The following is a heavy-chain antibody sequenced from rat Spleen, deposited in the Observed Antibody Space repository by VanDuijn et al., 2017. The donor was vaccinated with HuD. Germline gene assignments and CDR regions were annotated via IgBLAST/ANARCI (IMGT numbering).Heavy chain of an antibody. D-gene: IGHD1-12*03. Sequence: QVQLMESGPGLVQPSETLSLTCTVSGFSLTSYNVHWVRQPPGKGLEWMGVMWSGGSTDYNSALKSRLSISRDTSNNQVFLKMNSLQSEDTTTYDCARDLDGYFDYWGQGVMVTVSS. V-gene: IGHV2-45*01. J-gene: IGHJ2*01. CDR1: GFSLTSYN. CDR2: MWSGGST. CDR3: ARDLDGYFDY.